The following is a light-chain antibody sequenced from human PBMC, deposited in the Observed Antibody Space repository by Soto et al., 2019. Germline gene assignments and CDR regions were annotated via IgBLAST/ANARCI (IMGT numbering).Light chain of an antibody. J-gene: IGKJ3*01. V-gene: IGKV3-11*01. CDR3: QQRSNWPRFT. CDR2: DAS. CDR1: QSVSSY. Sequence: VVLTQSPATLSLSPGERATLSCRASQSVSSYLAWYQQKPGQAPRLLIYDASNRATGIPARFSGSGSGTDFTLTISSLEPEDFAVYYCQQRSNWPRFTFGPGTMVDIK.